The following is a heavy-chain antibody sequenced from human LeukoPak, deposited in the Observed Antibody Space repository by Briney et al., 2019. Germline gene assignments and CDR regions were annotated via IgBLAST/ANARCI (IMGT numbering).Heavy chain of an antibody. Sequence: SETLSLTCTVSGGSISSYYWSWIRQPPGKGLEWIGYIYYSGSTNYNPSLKSRVTISVDTSKNQFSLKLSSVTAADTAVYYCARVDQALSFYFWGQGTLVTVSS. V-gene: IGHV4-59*01. J-gene: IGHJ4*02. CDR1: GGSISSYY. CDR2: IYYSGST. CDR3: ARVDQALSFYF. D-gene: IGHD3-9*01.